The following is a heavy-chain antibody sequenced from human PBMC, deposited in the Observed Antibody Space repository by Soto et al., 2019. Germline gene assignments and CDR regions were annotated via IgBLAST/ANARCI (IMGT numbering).Heavy chain of an antibody. CDR3: AKDLGLGVIAGYPHDC. J-gene: IGHJ4*02. CDR2: ISVSGANT. V-gene: IGHV3-23*01. CDR1: GFTFNNYA. D-gene: IGHD3-9*01. Sequence: DVQLLDSGGGLVQPGWSLRLSCAASGFTFNNYAMSWVRQAPGKGLEWVSTISVSGANTYYADSVKGRFTISRDDSKNTLYLQMNSLGAEDTAVYYCAKDLGLGVIAGYPHDCWGQGTLVTVSS.